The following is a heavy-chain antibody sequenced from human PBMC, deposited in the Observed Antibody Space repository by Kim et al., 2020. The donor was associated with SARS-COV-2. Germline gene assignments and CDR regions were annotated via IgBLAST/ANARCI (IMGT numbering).Heavy chain of an antibody. V-gene: IGHV3-23*01. J-gene: IGHJ4*02. D-gene: IGHD6-13*01. CDR3: AKGPVGSSWYSLSFADY. Sequence: VTGLFTITRGNSKNTLYLQMNSLRAEDTAVYYCAKGPVGSSWYSLSFADYWGQGTLVTVSS.